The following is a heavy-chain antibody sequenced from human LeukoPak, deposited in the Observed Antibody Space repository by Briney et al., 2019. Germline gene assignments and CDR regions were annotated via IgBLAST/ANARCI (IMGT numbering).Heavy chain of an antibody. CDR2: IYPGDSDT. CDR3: ARHHAEYYDFWSGYPLNWPFDI. CDR1: GYSFTSYW. J-gene: IGHJ3*02. V-gene: IGHV5-51*01. D-gene: IGHD3-3*01. Sequence: HGESLKISCKGSGYSFTSYWIGWVRQMPGKGLEWMGIIYPGDSDTRYSPSFQGQVTISADKSISTAYLQWSSLKASDTAMYYCARHHAEYYDFWSGYPLNWPFDIWGQGTMVTVSS.